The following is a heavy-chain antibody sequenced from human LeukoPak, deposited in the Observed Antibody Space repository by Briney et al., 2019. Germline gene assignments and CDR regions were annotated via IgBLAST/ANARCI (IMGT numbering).Heavy chain of an antibody. J-gene: IGHJ6*03. CDR3: TSPLRFLKYYYYMDV. CDR2: ISGSGGST. V-gene: IGHV3-23*01. Sequence: PGGSLRLSCAASGFTFSSYAMSWVRQAPGKGLEWVSAISGSGGSTYYADSVKGRFTISRDNAKNSLYLQMNSLKTEDTAVYYCTSPLRFLKYYYYMDVWGKGTTVTVSS. CDR1: GFTFSSYA. D-gene: IGHD3-3*01.